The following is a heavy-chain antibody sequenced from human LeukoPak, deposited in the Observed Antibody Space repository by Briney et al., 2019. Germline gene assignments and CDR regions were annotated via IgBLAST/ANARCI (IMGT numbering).Heavy chain of an antibody. CDR2: INSEGSST. Sequence: GGSLRLSCAASGFTFRSYWMHWVRQAPGKGLVWVSRINSEGSSTSFADSVKGRFTISRDNAKNTLYLQMHSLRAEDTAVYYCARGSGSDEFDYWGQGTLVTVSS. D-gene: IGHD1-26*01. CDR1: GFTFRSYW. J-gene: IGHJ4*02. V-gene: IGHV3-74*01. CDR3: ARGSGSDEFDY.